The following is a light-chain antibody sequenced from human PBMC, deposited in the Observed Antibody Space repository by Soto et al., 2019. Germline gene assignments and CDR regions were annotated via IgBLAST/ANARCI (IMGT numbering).Light chain of an antibody. CDR3: QQYYSYPRT. Sequence: AIRMTQSPSSLSASTGDRVTITCRASQGISSYLAWYQQKPGKAPKLLIYAASTLQSGVPSRFSGSGSRTDFTLTISCLQSEDFETYYCQQYYSYPRTFGPGTKVDIK. CDR2: AAS. CDR1: QGISSY. J-gene: IGKJ3*01. V-gene: IGKV1-8*01.